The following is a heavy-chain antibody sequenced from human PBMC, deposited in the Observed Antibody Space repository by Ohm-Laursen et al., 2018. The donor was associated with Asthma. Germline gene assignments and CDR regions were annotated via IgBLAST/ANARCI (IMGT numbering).Heavy chain of an antibody. CDR2: IKPDGTEN. D-gene: IGHD1-1*01. Sequence: LRLSCTASGFPFNTSWMTWVRQVPGKGLEWVANIKPDGTENAYLDSVRGRFTISKDNAKNSLFLQMNSLRGEDTALYYCARDSGWNALDHWGQGTLVSVSS. V-gene: IGHV3-7*05. CDR3: ARDSGWNALDH. CDR1: GFPFNTSW. J-gene: IGHJ4*02.